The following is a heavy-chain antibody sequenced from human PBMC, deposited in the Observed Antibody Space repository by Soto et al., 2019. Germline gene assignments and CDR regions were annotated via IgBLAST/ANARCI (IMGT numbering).Heavy chain of an antibody. J-gene: IGHJ4*02. V-gene: IGHV4-34*01. Sequence: PSETLSLTCAVYGGSFSGYYWTWIRQPPGTGLEWIGEINHSGGTNYNPSLKSRVTISLDTSKNQFSLKLTSVTAADTAVYYCARDKITGLFDYWGQGTLVTVSS. CDR3: ARDKITGLFDY. D-gene: IGHD2-8*02. CDR1: GGSFSGYY. CDR2: INHSGGT.